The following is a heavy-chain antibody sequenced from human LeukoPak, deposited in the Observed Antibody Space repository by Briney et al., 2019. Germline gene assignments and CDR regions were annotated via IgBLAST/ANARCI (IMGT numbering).Heavy chain of an antibody. J-gene: IGHJ4*02. D-gene: IGHD1-26*01. V-gene: IGHV1-2*02. CDR3: ARGGSGSYYPLNY. Sequence: ASVKVSCKASGYTFTSYDINWVRQATGQGLEWMGWINPNSGGTNYAQKFQGRVTMTRDTSISTAYMELSRLRSDDTAVYYCARGGSGSYYPLNYWGQGTLVTVSS. CDR2: INPNSGGT. CDR1: GYTFTSYD.